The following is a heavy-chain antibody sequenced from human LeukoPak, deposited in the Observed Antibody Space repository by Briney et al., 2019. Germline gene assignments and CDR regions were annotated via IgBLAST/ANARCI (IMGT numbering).Heavy chain of an antibody. CDR2: IAYDGSST. V-gene: IGHV3-30*04. CDR1: GFTFSNYA. J-gene: IGHJ6*02. CDR3: ARGASTAAKYGMDV. D-gene: IGHD2-21*02. Sequence: GGSLRLSCAASGFTFSNYAILCVRQAPGKGLEWVAVIAYDGSSTVYADSVKGRFTISRDNSKNTLYLQMNSLRTEDTAVYYCARGASTAAKYGMDVWGRGTAVTVSS.